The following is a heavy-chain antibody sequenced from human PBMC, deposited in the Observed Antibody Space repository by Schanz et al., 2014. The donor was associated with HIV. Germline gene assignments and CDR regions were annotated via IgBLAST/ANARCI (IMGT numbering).Heavy chain of an antibody. CDR1: GFTFSNFA. D-gene: IGHD4-17*01. Sequence: EVQMLESGGGSVQPGGSLRLSCAASGFTFSNFAMSWVRQAPGKGLEWVSSISGSGVSTFYAGSVKGRFAISRDKSKNTLYLQMNSLRPEDTAVYGCARQGLRFSFWLDYWGQGTPVTVSS. CDR2: ISGSGVST. V-gene: IGHV3-23*01. J-gene: IGHJ4*02. CDR3: ARQGLRFSFWLDY.